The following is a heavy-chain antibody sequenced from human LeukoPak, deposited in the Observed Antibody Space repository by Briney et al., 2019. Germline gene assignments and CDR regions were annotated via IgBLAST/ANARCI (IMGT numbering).Heavy chain of an antibody. J-gene: IGHJ6*02. CDR1: GGTFSSYA. CDR3: ARGYRSSTSCYGVYGMDV. D-gene: IGHD2-2*01. V-gene: IGHV1-69*13. CDR2: IIPIFGTA. Sequence: SVKVSCKASGGTFSSYAISWVRQAPGQGLEWMGGIIPIFGTANYAQKFQGRVTITADESTSTAYMELSSLRSEDTAVYYCARGYRSSTSCYGVYGMDVWGQGTTVTVSS.